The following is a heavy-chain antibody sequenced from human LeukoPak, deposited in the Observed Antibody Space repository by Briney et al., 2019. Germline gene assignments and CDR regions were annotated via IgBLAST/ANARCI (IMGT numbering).Heavy chain of an antibody. CDR2: NYPGDCDT. CDR3: TLWGSYRYNFDY. Sequence: GKSLKISCKGSGYSFTSYWLGWVRQMPGKGLEWMGINYPGDCDTRYSPSFQGQVTISADKFISTAYLQWSSLKSTDTAMNDCTLWGSYRYNFDYWGQGTLVTVSS. D-gene: IGHD3-16*02. V-gene: IGHV5-51*01. J-gene: IGHJ4*02. CDR1: GYSFTSYW.